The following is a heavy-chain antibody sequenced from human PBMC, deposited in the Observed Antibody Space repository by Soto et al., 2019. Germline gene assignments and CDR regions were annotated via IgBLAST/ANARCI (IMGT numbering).Heavy chain of an antibody. V-gene: IGHV3-9*01. CDR3: AKDQAIRGQWLVRRGALDI. CDR1: GFTFDDYA. CDR2: IRWNSGSI. Sequence: EVQLVESGGGLVQPGRSLRLSCAASGFTFDDYAMHWVRQAPGKGLEWVSGIRWNSGSIGYADSVKGRFTISRDNAKNSLYLQMNSLRAEDTALYYGAKDQAIRGQWLVRRGALDIWVQGTMVTVSS. J-gene: IGHJ3*02. D-gene: IGHD6-19*01.